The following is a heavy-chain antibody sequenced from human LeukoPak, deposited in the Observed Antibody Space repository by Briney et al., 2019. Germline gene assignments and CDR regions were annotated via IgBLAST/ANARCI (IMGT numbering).Heavy chain of an antibody. D-gene: IGHD5-24*01. CDR1: GGSFSGYY. J-gene: IGHJ4*02. V-gene: IGHV4-34*01. CDR3: ARGGKIGRWLQRANSQFDY. CDR2: INQSGST. Sequence: PSETLSLTCAVYGGSFSGYYGSWIRQPPGKGLEWIGEINQSGSTNYNPSLKSRVTISVDTSKNQFSLKLSSVTAADTAVYYCARGGKIGRWLQRANSQFDYWGQGTLVTVSS.